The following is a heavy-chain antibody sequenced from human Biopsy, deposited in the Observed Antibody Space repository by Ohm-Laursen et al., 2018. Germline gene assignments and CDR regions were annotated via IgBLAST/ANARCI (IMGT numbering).Heavy chain of an antibody. CDR2: IKQDGSEK. Sequence: GSLRLSCAASGFTFSRFWMSWVRQAPGKGLEWVANIKQDGSEKNYVDSVKGRFTISRDNAKNSLLLQMNRLRVEDTAVYYCARAYSRGDYWGQGTLVTVSS. CDR3: ARAYSRGDY. V-gene: IGHV3-7*01. J-gene: IGHJ4*02. D-gene: IGHD2-15*01. CDR1: GFTFSRFW.